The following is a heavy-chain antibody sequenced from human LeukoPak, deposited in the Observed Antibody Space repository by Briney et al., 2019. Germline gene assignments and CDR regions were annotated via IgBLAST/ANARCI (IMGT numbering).Heavy chain of an antibody. V-gene: IGHV4-61*01. D-gene: IGHD3-16*01. CDR1: GDSVSNSLYY. CDR3: ARHYGP. CDR2: VYYNGGT. J-gene: IGHJ5*02. Sequence: PSETLSLTCTVSGDSVSNSLYYWSWVRQPPGKGLEWIGYVYYNGGTNYSPLLKSRVTISIDTSTNQFSLRLNSMTAADTGVYYCARHYGPWGQGTLVTVSS.